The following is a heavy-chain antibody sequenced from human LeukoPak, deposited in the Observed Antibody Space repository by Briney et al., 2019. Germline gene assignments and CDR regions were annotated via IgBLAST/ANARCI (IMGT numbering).Heavy chain of an antibody. CDR3: ARGPHWDPHFDY. D-gene: IGHD7-27*01. J-gene: IGHJ4*02. CDR1: GYTFTGYY. Sequence: ASVKVSCKASGYTFTGYYMHWVRQAPGQGLEWMGWINPNNGGTNYAQKFQGRVTMTRDTSISTAYMELSGLRSDDTAVYYCARGPHWDPHFDYWGQGTLVTVSS. V-gene: IGHV1-2*02. CDR2: INPNNGGT.